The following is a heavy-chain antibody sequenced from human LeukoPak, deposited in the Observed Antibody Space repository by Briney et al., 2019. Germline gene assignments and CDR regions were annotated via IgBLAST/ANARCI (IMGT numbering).Heavy chain of an antibody. V-gene: IGHV4-39*01. D-gene: IGHD3-10*01. Sequence: SETLSLTCTVSGGPISSSSYYWGWIRQPPGKGLEWIGSIYYSGSTYYNPSLKSRVTISVDTSKNQFSLKLSSVTAADTAVYYCARHWEKAGSGSTNWFDPWGQGTLVTVSS. CDR1: GGPISSSSYY. J-gene: IGHJ5*02. CDR3: ARHWEKAGSGSTNWFDP. CDR2: IYYSGST.